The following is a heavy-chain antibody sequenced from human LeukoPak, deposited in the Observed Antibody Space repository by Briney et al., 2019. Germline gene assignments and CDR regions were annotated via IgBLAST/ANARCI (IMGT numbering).Heavy chain of an antibody. CDR1: GGSIRSDDYY. D-gene: IGHD3-10*01. Sequence: SETLSLTCTVSGGSIRSDDYYWSWIRQPPGKGLEWIGYIFYTGNTHYNPSLQSRVTFSVDTSKNQFSLKLSSVTAADTAVYYCARELWFANAPGSWLDPWGQGTLVTVSS. CDR2: IFYTGNT. CDR3: ARELWFANAPGSWLDP. V-gene: IGHV4-30-4*01. J-gene: IGHJ5*02.